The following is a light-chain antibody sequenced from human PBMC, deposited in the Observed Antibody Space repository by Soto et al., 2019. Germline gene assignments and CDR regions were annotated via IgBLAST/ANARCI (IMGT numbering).Light chain of an antibody. CDR3: QQYGSSPPWT. J-gene: IGKJ1*01. CDR1: QSVTSSY. Sequence: EIVLTQSPGTLSLSPGEGATLSCRASQSVTSSYLAWFQQKPGQAPRLLIYGASSRATGIPDRFSGSGSGTDFTLSISRLEAEDFAVDYCQQYGSSPPWTFGQGTKVEIK. V-gene: IGKV3-20*01. CDR2: GAS.